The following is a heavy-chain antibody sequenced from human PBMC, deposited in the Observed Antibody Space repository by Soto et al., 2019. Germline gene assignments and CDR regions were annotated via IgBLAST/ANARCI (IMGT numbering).Heavy chain of an antibody. CDR3: AKDKGCTSTTCHWNAFDI. CDR2: ISGSGAVT. Sequence: EVQLLESGGGLVQPGGSLRLSFAASGLTFRGYAMSWVRQAPGKGLEWVSAISGSGAVTYYADSVKGRFTISRDNSKNTLYLQMNSLRAEDTAVYYCAKDKGCTSTTCHWNAFDIWGQGTMVTVSS. D-gene: IGHD2-2*01. V-gene: IGHV3-23*01. CDR1: GLTFRGYA. J-gene: IGHJ3*02.